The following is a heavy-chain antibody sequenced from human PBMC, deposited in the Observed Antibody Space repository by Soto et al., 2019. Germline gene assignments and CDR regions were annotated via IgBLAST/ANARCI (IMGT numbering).Heavy chain of an antibody. Sequence: GGSLRVSCASSVFTFSIYGMHWVGQAPGKGLEWVAVISYDGSNKYYADSVKGRFTISRDNSKNTLYLQMNSLRAEDTAVYYCAKDAQWMAHFDYWGQGTMVTGSS. CDR3: AKDAQWMAHFDY. CDR1: VFTFSIYG. J-gene: IGHJ4*02. CDR2: ISYDGSNK. D-gene: IGHD6-19*01. V-gene: IGHV3-30*18.